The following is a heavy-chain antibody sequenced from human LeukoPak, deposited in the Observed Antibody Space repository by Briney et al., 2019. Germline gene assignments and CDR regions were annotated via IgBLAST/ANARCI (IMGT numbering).Heavy chain of an antibody. J-gene: IGHJ6*03. D-gene: IGHD3-3*01. CDR1: GYTFTTYG. Sequence: GASVKVSCTASGYTFTTYGISWVRQATGQGLEWMGWMNPNSGNTGYAQKFQGRVTITRNTSISTAYMELSSLRSEDTAVYYCARALSPRVAKRYYYMDVWGKGTTVTVSS. CDR2: MNPNSGNT. CDR3: ARALSPRVAKRYYYMDV. V-gene: IGHV1-8*03.